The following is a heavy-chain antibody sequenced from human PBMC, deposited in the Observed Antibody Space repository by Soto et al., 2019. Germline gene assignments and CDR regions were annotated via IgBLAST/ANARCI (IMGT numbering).Heavy chain of an antibody. V-gene: IGHV6-1*01. CDR3: ARDRALQLRGTYHYYGMDV. CDR2: TYYRTKWYN. Sequence: PSQTLSLTCAISGDSVSSNSAAWNWIRQSPSRSLEWLGRTYYRTKWYNDYAVSVKSRITINPDTSTNQFSVQLNSVTPEDTAVYYCARDRALQLRGTYHYYGMDVLGQGTTFTVSS. CDR1: GDSVSSNSAA. D-gene: IGHD1-7*01. J-gene: IGHJ6*02.